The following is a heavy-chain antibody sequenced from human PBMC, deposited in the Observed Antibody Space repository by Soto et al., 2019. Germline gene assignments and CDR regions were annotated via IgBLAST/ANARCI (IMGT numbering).Heavy chain of an antibody. CDR2: VNPIVGMS. D-gene: IGHD3-10*01. CDR3: ATSYRSGSTHFDS. CDR1: GGTFNFYT. Sequence: QVQLVQSGAEVMKPGSSVRVSCTTSGGTFNFYTINWVRQAPGQGLEWVGGVNPIVGMSNSAQKFQGRVTITADKSTNIAYMDLSRLKSEDTAVYYCATSYRSGSTHFDSWGQGTLVTVSS. J-gene: IGHJ4*02. V-gene: IGHV1-69*02.